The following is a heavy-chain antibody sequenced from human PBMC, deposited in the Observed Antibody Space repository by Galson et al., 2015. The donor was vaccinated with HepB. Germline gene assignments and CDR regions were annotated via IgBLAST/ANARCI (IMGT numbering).Heavy chain of an antibody. J-gene: IGHJ4*02. V-gene: IGHV5-10-1*01. CDR1: GYNFSSYW. D-gene: IGHD5-24*01. Sequence: QSGAEVKKLGESLRISCKGSGYNFSSYWISWVRQMPGKGLQWMGRIDPSDSYTNYSPSFQGHVTISADKSINTAYLQWSSLKASDTAMYYCAIDRGDGYNRWGQGTLVTVAS. CDR2: IDPSDSYT. CDR3: AIDRGDGYNR.